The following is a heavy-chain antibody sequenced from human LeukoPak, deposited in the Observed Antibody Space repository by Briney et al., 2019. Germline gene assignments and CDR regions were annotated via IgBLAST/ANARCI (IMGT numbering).Heavy chain of an antibody. J-gene: IGHJ4*02. CDR3: AIDPNWGVDY. Sequence: PGGSLRLSCAASGFTFSSYWMHWVRQAPGKGLVWVSRIDSDGSRTSYADSVMGRFTISRDNAKNTLYLQMNSLRAEDTAVYYCAIDPNWGVDYWGQGVLVTVTS. CDR1: GFTFSSYW. D-gene: IGHD7-27*01. V-gene: IGHV3-74*01. CDR2: IDSDGSRT.